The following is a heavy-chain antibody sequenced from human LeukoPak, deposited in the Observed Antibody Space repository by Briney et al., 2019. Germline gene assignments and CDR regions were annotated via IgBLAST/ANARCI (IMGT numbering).Heavy chain of an antibody. CDR2: IIPILGIA. V-gene: IGHV1-69*04. CDR1: GGTFSSYA. J-gene: IGHJ5*02. D-gene: IGHD6-13*01. CDR3: AVVPPGIAGAGTDP. Sequence: ASVKVSCKASGGTFSSYAISWVRQAPGQGLEWMGRIIPILGIANYAQKFQGRVTITADKSTSTAYMELSSLRSEDTAVYYCAVVPPGIAGAGTDPWGQGTLVTVSS.